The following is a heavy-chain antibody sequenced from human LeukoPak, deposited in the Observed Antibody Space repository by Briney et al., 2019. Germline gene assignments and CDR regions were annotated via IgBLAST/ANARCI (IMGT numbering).Heavy chain of an antibody. J-gene: IGHJ4*02. D-gene: IGHD2-21*02. CDR3: ARDLRSLAYCGGDCYSDY. Sequence: ASVKVSCKASGYTFTSYGISWVRQAPGQGLEWMGWISAYNGNTNYAQKLQGRVTMTTDTSTSTACMELRSLRSDDTAVYYCARDLRSLAYCGGDCYSDYWGQGTLVTVSS. CDR2: ISAYNGNT. CDR1: GYTFTSYG. V-gene: IGHV1-18*01.